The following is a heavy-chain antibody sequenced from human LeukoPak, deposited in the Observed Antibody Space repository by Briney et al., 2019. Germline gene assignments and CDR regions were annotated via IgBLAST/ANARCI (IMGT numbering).Heavy chain of an antibody. Sequence: SQTLSLTCTVSGGSISSGSYYWSWIRQPAGKGLEWIGRIYTSGSTNYNPSLKSRVTISVDTSKNQFSLKLSSVTAADTAVYYCARDPLGYCTDDVCYSFDYWGQGTLVTVSS. J-gene: IGHJ4*02. CDR2: IYTSGST. D-gene: IGHD2-8*01. CDR1: GGSISSGSYY. V-gene: IGHV4-61*02. CDR3: ARDPLGYCTDDVCYSFDY.